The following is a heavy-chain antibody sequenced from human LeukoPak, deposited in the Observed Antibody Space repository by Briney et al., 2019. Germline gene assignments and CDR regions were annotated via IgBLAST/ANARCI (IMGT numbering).Heavy chain of an antibody. CDR1: GGSISSHY. V-gene: IGHV4-59*08. Sequence: SETLSLTCTVPGGSISSHYCSWVRQPPRKGLEWVGYIYYTGSNHYNPSLQGRVTISVDTSKNQYSLKLRSVTAADTAVYYCARQRYGGSNYFDYWGQGTLVTVSS. CDR3: ARQRYGGSNYFDY. D-gene: IGHD1-26*01. CDR2: IYYTGSN. J-gene: IGHJ4*02.